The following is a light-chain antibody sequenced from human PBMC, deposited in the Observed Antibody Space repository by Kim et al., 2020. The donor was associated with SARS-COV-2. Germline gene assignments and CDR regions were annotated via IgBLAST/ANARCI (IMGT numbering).Light chain of an antibody. CDR1: SSNIGTNT. CDR3: AAWDDSLNGGV. CDR2: RSN. Sequence: GTSVTIACSGNSSNIGTNTVNWYQQLPGTAPKLLIYRSNQRSSGVPDRFSGSESGTSASLAISGLQSEDEADYYCAAWDDSLNGGVFGGGTQLTVL. V-gene: IGLV1-44*01. J-gene: IGLJ2*01.